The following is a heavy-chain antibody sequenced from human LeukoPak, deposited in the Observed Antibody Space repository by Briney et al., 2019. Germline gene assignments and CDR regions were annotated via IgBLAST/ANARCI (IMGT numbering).Heavy chain of an antibody. Sequence: KPSETLSLTCAVYGGSFSDSYYWGWIRQPPGKGLEWIGSIYSGGTTYYNPSLRSRVTISVDTSKNQFSLKLTSVTAADAAAYYCARHSRNCSGGYCYLYYWGQGTLVTVSS. V-gene: IGHV4-39*01. J-gene: IGHJ4*02. CDR1: GGSFSDSYY. CDR3: ARHSRNCSGGYCYLYY. CDR2: IYSGGTT. D-gene: IGHD2-15*01.